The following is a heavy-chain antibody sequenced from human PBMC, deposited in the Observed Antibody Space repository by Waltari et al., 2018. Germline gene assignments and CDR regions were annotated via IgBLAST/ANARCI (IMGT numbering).Heavy chain of an antibody. CDR3: ATAPLYDSRGYYKHYFDF. CDR1: GYSLSDLS. V-gene: IGHV1-24*01. Sequence: QVLLLQSGAEVKKPGASVKVSCKVSGYSLSDLSMHWVRQSPGKGLEWMGGLDPETEEKFYSQILQGRITMTEDTSTDTAYMELSSLRSEDTAVYYCATAPLYDSRGYYKHYFDFWGQGTLVTVSS. CDR2: LDPETEEK. J-gene: IGHJ4*02. D-gene: IGHD3-22*01.